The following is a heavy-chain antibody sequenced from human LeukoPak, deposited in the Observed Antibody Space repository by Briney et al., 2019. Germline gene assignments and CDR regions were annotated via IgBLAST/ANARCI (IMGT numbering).Heavy chain of an antibody. Sequence: HPGGSLRLSCAASGFTFSYSSMNWVRQAPGRGLEWVSYISSSSSTIHYADSVKGRFTISRDNAKNSLYLQMNSLRAEDTAVYYCARGLAARLSGFDFWGQGTLVTVSS. CDR1: GFTFSYSS. CDR2: ISSSSSTI. J-gene: IGHJ4*02. V-gene: IGHV3-48*01. CDR3: ARGLAARLSGFDF. D-gene: IGHD6-6*01.